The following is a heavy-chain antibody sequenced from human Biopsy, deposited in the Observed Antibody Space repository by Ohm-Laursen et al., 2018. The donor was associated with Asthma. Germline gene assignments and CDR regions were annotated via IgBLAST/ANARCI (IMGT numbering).Heavy chain of an antibody. J-gene: IGHJ3*02. CDR1: GFTFRSYD. Sequence: RSLRLSCAAVGFTFRSYDMHWVRQGPGKGLEWVALVSSDGHNKYYEDSVKGRFTISRDNSRNRLYLQINRLTVEDSAVYFCARQSGQDYGDSSGFDIWGQGTKVAVSS. CDR3: ARQSGQDYGDSSGFDI. D-gene: IGHD3-22*01. CDR2: VSSDGHNK. V-gene: IGHV3-30-3*01.